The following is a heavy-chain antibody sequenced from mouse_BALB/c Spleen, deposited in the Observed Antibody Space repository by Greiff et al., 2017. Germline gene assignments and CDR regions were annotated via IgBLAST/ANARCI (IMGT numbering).Heavy chain of an antibody. CDR3: ARDRGTTVVAWYFDV. J-gene: IGHJ1*01. D-gene: IGHD1-1*01. CDR2: IWAGGST. Sequence: VQRVESGPGLVAPSQSLSITCTVSGFSLTSYGVHWVRQPPGKGLEWLGVIWAGGSTNYNSALMSRLSISKDNSKSQVFLKMNSLQTDDTAMYYCARDRGTTVVAWYFDVWGAGTTVTVSS. CDR1: GFSLTSYG. V-gene: IGHV2-9*02.